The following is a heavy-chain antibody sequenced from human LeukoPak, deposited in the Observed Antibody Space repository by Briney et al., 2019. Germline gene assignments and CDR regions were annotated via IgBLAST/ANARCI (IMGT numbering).Heavy chain of an antibody. CDR1: GFTVSSNY. Sequence: GGSLRLSCAASGFTVSSNYMSWVRQDPGKGLEWVSVIYSDGSTYYADSVKGRFTISRDKSKNTLYLQMNSLRPEDTAVYYCAKDSKRWKTYYYEAGSYYFDYWGQGTRVTVSS. D-gene: IGHD3-10*01. CDR3: AKDSKRWKTYYYEAGSYYFDY. J-gene: IGHJ4*02. CDR2: IYSDGST. V-gene: IGHV3-53*05.